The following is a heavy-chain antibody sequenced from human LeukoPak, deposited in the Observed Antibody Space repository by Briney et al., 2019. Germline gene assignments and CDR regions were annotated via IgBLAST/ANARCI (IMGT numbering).Heavy chain of an antibody. J-gene: IGHJ4*02. Sequence: PGESLRLSCAASGFTFSGYWMQWVRQAPGKGLVWVSRINGDGSGTSYAASVKGRFTISRDNAENTLYLQMNSLRADDTAVYYCARVGGSWFSDYWGQGTLVSVFS. CDR3: ARVGGSWFSDY. CDR2: INGDGSGT. V-gene: IGHV3-74*01. CDR1: GFTFSGYW. D-gene: IGHD6-13*01.